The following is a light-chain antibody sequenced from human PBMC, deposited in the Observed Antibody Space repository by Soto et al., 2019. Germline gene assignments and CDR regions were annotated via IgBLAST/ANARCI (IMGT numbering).Light chain of an antibody. CDR1: SSDVGGYNY. Sequence: QSVLTQPAPLSGSPGQSITLSCTGTSSDVGGYNYVSWYQQHPGKAPKLMIYEVNKRPSGVPDRFSGSKSGNTASLTVSGLQAEDEADYYCSSYAGSSNVFGTGTKVTV. V-gene: IGLV2-8*01. J-gene: IGLJ1*01. CDR2: EVN. CDR3: SSYAGSSNV.